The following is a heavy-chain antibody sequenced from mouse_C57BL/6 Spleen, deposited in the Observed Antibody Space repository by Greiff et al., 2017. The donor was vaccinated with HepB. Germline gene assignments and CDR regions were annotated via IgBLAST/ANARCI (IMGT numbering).Heavy chain of an antibody. D-gene: IGHD4-1*01. Sequence: QVHVKQPGAELVKPGASVKLSCKASGYTFTSYWMHWVKQRPGQGLEWIGMIHPNSGSTNYNEKFKSKATLTVDKSSSTAYMQLSSLTSEDSAVYYCAGNWDLYAMDYWGQGTSVTVSS. CDR2: IHPNSGST. CDR1: GYTFTSYW. V-gene: IGHV1-64*01. J-gene: IGHJ4*01. CDR3: AGNWDLYAMDY.